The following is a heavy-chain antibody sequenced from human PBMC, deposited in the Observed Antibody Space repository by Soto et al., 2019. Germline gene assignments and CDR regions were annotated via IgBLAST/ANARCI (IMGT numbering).Heavy chain of an antibody. CDR1: GFTFSVYT. J-gene: IGHJ4*02. CDR3: AKDMQPASWWEIDY. V-gene: IGHV3-23*01. Sequence: EVQLLESGGGLVQPGGSLRLSCSASGFTFSVYTMNWVRQAPGKGLEWVSGIYGYGGGTFYADSVTGRFTISRDNSKNTLYLQMNSLRAEDTAVYYCAKDMQPASWWEIDYWGQGTLVTVSS. D-gene: IGHD1-26*01. CDR2: IYGYGGGT.